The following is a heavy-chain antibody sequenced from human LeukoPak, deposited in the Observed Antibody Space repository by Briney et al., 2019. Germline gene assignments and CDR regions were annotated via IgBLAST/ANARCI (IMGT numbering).Heavy chain of an antibody. V-gene: IGHV3-15*01. D-gene: IGHD3-22*01. Sequence: GGSLRLFCAASGFTFSNAWMSWVRQAPGKGLEWVGRIKSKTDGGTTDYAAPVRGRFTISRDDSKNTLYLQMNSLKTEDTAVYYCIYDSSGYYYLFDYWGQGTLVTVSS. J-gene: IGHJ4*02. CDR1: GFTFSNAW. CDR3: IYDSSGYYYLFDY. CDR2: IKSKTDGGTT.